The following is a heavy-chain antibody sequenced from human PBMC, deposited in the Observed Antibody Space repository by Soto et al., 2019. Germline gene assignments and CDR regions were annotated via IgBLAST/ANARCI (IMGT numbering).Heavy chain of an antibody. J-gene: IGHJ4*02. D-gene: IGHD6-13*01. CDR2: VYNSGST. CDR1: GGSISSNY. V-gene: IGHV4-59*01. CDR3: ARYRREAVAVYTPDN. Sequence: SETLSLTCTVSGGSISSNYWTWIRQPPGKGLEWIGYVYNSGSTNYNPSLKSRVTISEDTSKSQFSLKVNSMTAADTAVYYCARYRREAVAVYTPDNWGQGILVTVSS.